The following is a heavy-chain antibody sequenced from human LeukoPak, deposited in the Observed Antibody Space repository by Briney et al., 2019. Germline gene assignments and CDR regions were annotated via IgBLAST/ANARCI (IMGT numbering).Heavy chain of an antibody. CDR2: ISYDGSNK. J-gene: IGHJ4*02. CDR3: ATVEEDY. V-gene: IGHV3-30*03. CDR1: AFTFSSYA. Sequence: PGGSLRLSCAASAFTFSSYAMHWVRQAPGKGLEWVAVISYDGSNKCYADSVKGRFTMSRDNSKNTLYLQMNSLRAEDTAVYYCATVEEDYWGQGTLVTVSS. D-gene: IGHD2-21*01.